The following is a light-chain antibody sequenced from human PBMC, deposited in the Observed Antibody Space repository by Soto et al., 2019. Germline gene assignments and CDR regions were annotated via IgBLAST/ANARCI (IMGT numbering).Light chain of an antibody. Sequence: QSALTQPASVSGSPGQSITISCTGTSSDVGSYNLVSWYQQHPGKAPKLMIYEGSKRPSGVSNRFSGSKSGNTASLTISGLPAEDEADYSCCSYAVSTTPVVFGGGTKLTVL. J-gene: IGLJ2*01. V-gene: IGLV2-23*01. CDR2: EGS. CDR3: CSYAVSTTPVV. CDR1: SSDVGSYNL.